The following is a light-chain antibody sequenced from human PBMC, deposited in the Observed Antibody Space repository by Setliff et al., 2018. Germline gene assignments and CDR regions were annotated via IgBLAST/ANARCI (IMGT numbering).Light chain of an antibody. CDR3: SSYTSSSASYV. CDR1: SSDVGGYNY. Sequence: QSALNQPASVSGSPGQSITTSCTGTSSDVGGYNYVSWYQQHPGKAPKLMIYDVSNRPSGVSNRFSGSKSGNTASLTISVLQAEDETDYYCSSYTSSSASYVFGTGTKVTVL. CDR2: DVS. J-gene: IGLJ1*01. V-gene: IGLV2-14*03.